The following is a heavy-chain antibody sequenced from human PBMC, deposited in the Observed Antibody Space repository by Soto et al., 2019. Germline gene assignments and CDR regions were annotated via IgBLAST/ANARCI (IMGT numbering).Heavy chain of an antibody. CDR1: GFSFSRYG. D-gene: IGHD6-13*01. J-gene: IGHJ6*02. CDR2: IWYDGSNK. Sequence: QVQLVESGGGVVQSGRSLRLSCAASGFSFSRYGMNWVRQAPGKRLQWVAGIWYDGSNKYYLESVKGRFTIARDNSKNTVYLQMNSLRAEDTAVYYCARDLGGAGPFVYYAMDVWGQGTTVTVSS. V-gene: IGHV3-33*01. CDR3: ARDLGGAGPFVYYAMDV.